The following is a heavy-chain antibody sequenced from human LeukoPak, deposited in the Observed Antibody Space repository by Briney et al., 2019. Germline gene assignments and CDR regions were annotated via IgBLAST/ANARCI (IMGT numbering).Heavy chain of an antibody. J-gene: IGHJ3*02. CDR1: NGSVRSYY. D-gene: IGHD1-14*01. V-gene: IGHV4-59*08. Sequence: SETLSLTCTVSNGSVRSYYWSWVRQSPGKGLEWIGYIYYSGSTNYNPSLKSRVTISIHTSRNQFSLMLSSVTAADTAAYYCATRASTGRAFDIWGQGTMVTVSS. CDR3: ATRASTGRAFDI. CDR2: IYYSGST.